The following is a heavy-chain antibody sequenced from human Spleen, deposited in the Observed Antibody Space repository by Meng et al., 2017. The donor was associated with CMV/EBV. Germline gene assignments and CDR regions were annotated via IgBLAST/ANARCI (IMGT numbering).Heavy chain of an antibody. V-gene: IGHV3-21*01. D-gene: IGHD3-3*01. CDR1: SYS. CDR3: ARGSGWYYDFWSGYANNWFDP. CDR2: ISSSSSYI. Sequence: SYSMNWVRQAPGKGLELVSSISSSSSYIYYADSVKGRFTISRDNAKNSLYLQMNSLRAEDTAVYYCARGSGWYYDFWSGYANNWFDPWGQGTLVTVSS. J-gene: IGHJ5*02.